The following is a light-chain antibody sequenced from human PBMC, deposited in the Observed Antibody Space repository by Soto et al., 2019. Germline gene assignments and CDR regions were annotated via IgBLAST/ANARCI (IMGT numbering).Light chain of an antibody. CDR1: QSVGSRY. V-gene: IGKV3-20*01. CDR2: AAS. Sequence: ESVLTQSPGTLSLSPGERATLSCRASQSVGSRYLAWYQQKPGQAPRLLIYAASSRATGIPDRFSGSGSGTDFTLTISRREPEDFAVYYCQQYGSSFTFGPGTKVDIK. CDR3: QQYGSSFT. J-gene: IGKJ3*01.